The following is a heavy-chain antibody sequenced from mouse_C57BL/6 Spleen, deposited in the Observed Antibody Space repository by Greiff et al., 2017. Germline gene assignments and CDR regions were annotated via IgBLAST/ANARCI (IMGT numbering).Heavy chain of an antibody. CDR3: TGTDQATHDY. CDR2: IRNKANNHAT. CDR1: GYTFSDAW. V-gene: IGHV6-6*01. D-gene: IGHD3-1*01. Sequence: DVLLVESGGGLVQPGGSMKLSCAASGYTFSDAWMDWVRQSPEKGLEWVAEIRNKANNHATYYAESVKGRFTISRGDSKSRVYLQMNSLRAEDTGIYYCTGTDQATHDYWGKGTTLTVAS. J-gene: IGHJ2*01.